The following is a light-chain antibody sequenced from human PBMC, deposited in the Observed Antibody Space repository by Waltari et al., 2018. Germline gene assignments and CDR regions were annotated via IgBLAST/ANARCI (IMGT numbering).Light chain of an antibody. V-gene: IGLV2-8*01. CDR1: SSDVGAYKS. J-gene: IGLJ2*01. Sequence: QSALTQPPSASGSPGQSVTISCTGNSSDVGAYKSVSWYQLRPGKPPKLLIFEVNNRPSWVPDRFSGSRSGNTASLTVSGLQADDEADYFCSSYAGRNTVIFGGGTKLTVL. CDR2: EVN. CDR3: SSYAGRNTVI.